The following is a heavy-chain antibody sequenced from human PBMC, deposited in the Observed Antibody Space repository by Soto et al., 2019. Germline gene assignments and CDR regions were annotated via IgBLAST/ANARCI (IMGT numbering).Heavy chain of an antibody. CDR1: GFTFSSYS. CDR2: ISRSSSYI. V-gene: IGHV3-21*06. CDR3: ARDGYCSGGSCYPNFDY. J-gene: IGHJ4*02. Sequence: EVQLVESGGGLVKPGGSLRLSCAASGFTFSSYSMNWVRQAPGKGLEWVSSISRSSSYIYYADSVKGRFTISRDNAKNLLYLQRNSPISEDTAVYYIARDGYCSGGSCYPNFDYWGQGTLVTVCS. D-gene: IGHD2-15*01.